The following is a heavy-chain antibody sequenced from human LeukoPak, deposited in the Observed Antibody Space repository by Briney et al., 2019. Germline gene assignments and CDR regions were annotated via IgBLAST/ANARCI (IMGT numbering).Heavy chain of an antibody. D-gene: IGHD3-16*01. J-gene: IGHJ3*02. V-gene: IGHV1-69*06. Sequence: SVKVSCKASVGTFSSYAISWVRQAPGQGLEWMGGIIPIFGTANYAQKFQGRVTITADKSTSTAYMELGSLRSEDTAVYYCGRLNGGLGAFDIWGEATMVSVCS. CDR3: GRLNGGLGAFDI. CDR2: IIPIFGTA. CDR1: VGTFSSYA.